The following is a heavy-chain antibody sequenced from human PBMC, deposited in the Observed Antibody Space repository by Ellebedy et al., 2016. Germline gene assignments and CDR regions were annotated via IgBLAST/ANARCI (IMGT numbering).Heavy chain of an antibody. V-gene: IGHV4-34*01. Sequence: GSLRLSCAVYGGSFSGYYWSWIRQPPGKGLEWIGEINHSGSTNYNPSLKSRVTISVDTSKNQFSLKLSSVTAADTAVYYCARRGGRSGYWGQGTLVTVSS. D-gene: IGHD3-16*01. CDR2: INHSGST. CDR1: GGSFSGYY. CDR3: ARRGGRSGY. J-gene: IGHJ4*02.